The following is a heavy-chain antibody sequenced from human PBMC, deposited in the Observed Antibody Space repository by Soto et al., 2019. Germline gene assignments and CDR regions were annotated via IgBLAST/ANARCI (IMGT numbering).Heavy chain of an antibody. CDR2: INHDGST. D-gene: IGHD6-13*01. Sequence: SETLSLTCAISGGSFSGYYWSWIRQPPGKGLEWIGEINHDGSTNYNPSLKSRVTISVDTSKNQFSLKLSSVTAADTAVYYCARSSWFYYYYGMDVWGQGTTVTVSS. V-gene: IGHV4-34*01. CDR3: ARSSWFYYYYGMDV. CDR1: GGSFSGYY. J-gene: IGHJ6*02.